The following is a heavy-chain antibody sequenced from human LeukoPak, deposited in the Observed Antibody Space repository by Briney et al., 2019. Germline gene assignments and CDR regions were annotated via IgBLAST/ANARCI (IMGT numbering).Heavy chain of an antibody. Sequence: GASVKVSCKASGYTFTSYGISWVRQAPGQGLEWMGWISAYNGNTKYAQKLQGRVTMTTDTSTSTAYMELRSLRSDDTAVYYCARDRSDIVVVPAAAPLDYWGQGTLVTVSS. CDR3: ARDRSDIVVVPAAAPLDY. J-gene: IGHJ4*02. CDR1: GYTFTSYG. CDR2: ISAYNGNT. D-gene: IGHD2-2*01. V-gene: IGHV1-18*01.